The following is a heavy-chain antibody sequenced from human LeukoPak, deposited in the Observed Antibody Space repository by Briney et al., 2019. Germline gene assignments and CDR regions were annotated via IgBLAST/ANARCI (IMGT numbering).Heavy chain of an antibody. D-gene: IGHD3-22*01. CDR2: INPSGGST. Sequence: GESLKISCKASGYTFTNYYMHWVRQAPGQGLEWMGIINPSGGSTSYAQKFQGRVAMTRDASTSTVYMELTSLRSEDTAVYYCARDSTYSYHSSGYYLDFWGQGTLVTVSS. V-gene: IGHV1-46*01. J-gene: IGHJ4*02. CDR1: GYTFTNYY. CDR3: ARDSTYSYHSSGYYLDF.